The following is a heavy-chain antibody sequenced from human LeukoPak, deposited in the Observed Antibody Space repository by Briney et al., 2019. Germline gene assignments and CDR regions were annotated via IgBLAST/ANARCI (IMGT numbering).Heavy chain of an antibody. J-gene: IGHJ4*02. CDR1: GYSLTEIS. Sequence: ASVKVSCKVSGYSLTEISKYWVRQAPGKGLEWMGGFDLEDGDGETFYGQKFEGRLTMTEDTSTDTVYMELSSLTPDDTAVYYCAVGDPYQLLEKWGQGTLVTVSS. CDR2: FDLEDGDGET. CDR3: AVGDPYQLLEK. D-gene: IGHD1-26*01. V-gene: IGHV1-24*01.